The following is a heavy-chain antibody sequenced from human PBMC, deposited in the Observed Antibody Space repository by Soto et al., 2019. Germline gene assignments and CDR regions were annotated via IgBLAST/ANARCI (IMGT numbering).Heavy chain of an antibody. V-gene: IGHV4-39*01. CDR1: GGSISSGCYY. CDR2: IYYSGST. Sequence: SETLSLTCTVSGGSISSGCYYWSWIRQPPGKGLEWIGYIYYSGSTYYNPSLKSRVTISVDTSKNQFSLKLSSVTAADTAVYYCARHVVATITSCCELDYWGQGTLVTVSS. J-gene: IGHJ4*02. CDR3: ARHVVATITSCCELDY. D-gene: IGHD5-12*01.